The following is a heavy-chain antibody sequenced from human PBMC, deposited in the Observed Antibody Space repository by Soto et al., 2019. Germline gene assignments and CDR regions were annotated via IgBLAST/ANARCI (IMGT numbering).Heavy chain of an antibody. CDR3: ANLDWAYDFWSFRAVYGMDV. CDR1: GVTFSSYG. V-gene: IGHV3-30*18. Sequence: AGSLTLSCAASGVTFSSYGMHWIRQAPGKGLEWVAVISYDGSNKYYADSLKGRFTISRDNSKNTLYLQMNTMRAEATAVYYCANLDWAYDFWSFRAVYGMDVWGQGTTVTVSS. J-gene: IGHJ6*02. D-gene: IGHD3-3*01. CDR2: ISYDGSNK.